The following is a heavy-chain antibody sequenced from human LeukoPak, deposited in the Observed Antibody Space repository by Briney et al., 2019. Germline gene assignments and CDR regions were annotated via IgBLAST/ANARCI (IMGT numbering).Heavy chain of an antibody. V-gene: IGHV4-59*08. CDR2: IYYSGST. J-gene: IGHJ3*02. D-gene: IGHD3-3*01. Sequence: SETLSLTCTVSGGSISGYYWSWIRQPPGKRLEWIGYIYYSGSTNYNPSLKSRVTISVDTSKNQFSLKLSSVTAADTAVYYCARRDFWSGPVLHDAFDIWGQGTMVTVSS. CDR3: ARRDFWSGPVLHDAFDI. CDR1: GGSISGYY.